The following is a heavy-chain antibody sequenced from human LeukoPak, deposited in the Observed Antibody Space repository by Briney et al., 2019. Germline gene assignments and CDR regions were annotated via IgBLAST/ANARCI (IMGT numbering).Heavy chain of an antibody. D-gene: IGHD4-23*01. CDR3: ARATTVVTLFDY. J-gene: IGHJ4*02. V-gene: IGHV4-59*01. Sequence: SETLSLTCTVSGGSISSYYWSWIRQPPGKGLEWIGYIYYSGSTNYNPSLKSRVTISVDTSKNQFSLKLSSVTAADTAVYYCARATTVVTLFDYWGQGTLVTVSS. CDR2: IYYSGST. CDR1: GGSISSYY.